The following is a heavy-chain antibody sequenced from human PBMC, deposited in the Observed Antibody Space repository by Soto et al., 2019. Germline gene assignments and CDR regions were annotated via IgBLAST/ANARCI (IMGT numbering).Heavy chain of an antibody. CDR2: ISAYNGNT. V-gene: IGHV1-18*01. Sequence: ASVKVSCKASGYTFTSYGISCVRQAPGQVLEWMGWISAYNGNTNYAQKLQGRVTMTTDTSTSTAYMELRSLRSDDTAVYYCARDSSGVPASKVGGMDVWGQGTTVTVSS. J-gene: IGHJ6*02. D-gene: IGHD2-2*01. CDR1: GYTFTSYG. CDR3: ARDSSGVPASKVGGMDV.